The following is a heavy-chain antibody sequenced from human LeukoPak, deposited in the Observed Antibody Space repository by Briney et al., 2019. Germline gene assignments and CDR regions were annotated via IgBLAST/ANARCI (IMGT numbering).Heavy chain of an antibody. D-gene: IGHD1-26*01. CDR1: GGSISSSSYY. CDR2: IYYSGST. CDR3: ARHGWELLYNWFDP. J-gene: IGHJ5*02. V-gene: IGHV4-39*01. Sequence: SETLSLTCTVSGGSISSSSYYWGWIRQPPGKGLEWIGSIYYSGSTYYNPSLKSRVTISVDTSKNQFSLKLSSVTAADTAVCYCARHGWELLYNWFDPWGQGTLVTVSS.